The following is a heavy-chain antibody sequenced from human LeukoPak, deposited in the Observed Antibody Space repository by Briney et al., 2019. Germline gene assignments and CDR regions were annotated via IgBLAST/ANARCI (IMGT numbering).Heavy chain of an antibody. D-gene: IGHD2-2*01. CDR2: IYSGGST. V-gene: IGHV3-53*01. CDR3: ASNRYCSSTSCFYYYGMDV. CDR1: GFTVSSNY. J-gene: IGHJ6*04. Sequence: GGSLRLSCAASGFTVSSNYMSWVRQAPGKGLEWVSVIYSGGSTYCADSVKGRFTISRDNSKNTLYLQMNSLRAEDTAVYYCASNRYCSSTSCFYYYGMDVWGKGTTVTVSS.